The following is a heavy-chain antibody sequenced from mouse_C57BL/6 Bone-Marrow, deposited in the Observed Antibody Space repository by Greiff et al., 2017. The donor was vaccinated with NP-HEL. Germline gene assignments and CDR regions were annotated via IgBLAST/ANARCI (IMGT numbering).Heavy chain of an antibody. CDR3: TTADEYYFDY. J-gene: IGHJ2*01. CDR1: GFNIKDDY. V-gene: IGHV14-4*01. Sequence: EVQRVESGAELVRPGASVKLSCTASGFNIKDDYMHWVKQRPEQGLEWIGWIDPENGDTEYASKFQGKATITADTSSNTAYLQLSSLTSEDTAVYYCTTADEYYFDYWGQGTTLTVSS. CDR2: IDPENGDT.